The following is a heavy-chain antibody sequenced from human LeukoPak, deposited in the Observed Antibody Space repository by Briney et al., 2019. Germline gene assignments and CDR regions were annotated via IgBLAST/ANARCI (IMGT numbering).Heavy chain of an antibody. CDR1: GFTFSNYW. V-gene: IGHV3-74*01. Sequence: PGGSLRLSCAASGFTFSNYWMAWVRQAPGKGLVWVSRINTDGSSTTYADSVKGRFTISRDNAKNTLYLQMNSLRAEDTAVYYCGRGFSIVPAGIPDYWGLGTLVTVSS. CDR2: INTDGSST. CDR3: GRGFSIVPAGIPDY. D-gene: IGHD2-2*02. J-gene: IGHJ4*02.